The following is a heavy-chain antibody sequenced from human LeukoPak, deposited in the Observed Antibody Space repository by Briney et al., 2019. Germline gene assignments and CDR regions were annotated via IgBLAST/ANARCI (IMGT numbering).Heavy chain of an antibody. CDR2: ISWNSGLI. V-gene: IGHV3-9*01. J-gene: IGHJ4*02. CDR1: GLTFDDYA. Sequence: GGSLRLSCATSGLTFDDYAMHWVRQVPGKGLEWVSGISWNSGLIDYADSVKGRFTISRDNAKNSLYLQMNSLRVEDTALYYCAKEADYHGELLYYYFDYWGQGTLVTVSS. D-gene: IGHD3-10*01. CDR3: AKEADYHGELLYYYFDY.